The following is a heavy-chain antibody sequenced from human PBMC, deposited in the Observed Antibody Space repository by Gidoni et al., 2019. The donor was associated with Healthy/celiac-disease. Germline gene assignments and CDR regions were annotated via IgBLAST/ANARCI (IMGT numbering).Heavy chain of an antibody. V-gene: IGHV1-69*01. Sequence: GGIIPIFGTANYAQKFQGRVTITADESTSTAYMELSSLRSEDTAVYYCARGHGDHVGDYGMDVWGQGTTVTVSS. CDR2: IIPIFGTA. D-gene: IGHD4-17*01. CDR3: ARGHGDHVGDYGMDV. J-gene: IGHJ6*02.